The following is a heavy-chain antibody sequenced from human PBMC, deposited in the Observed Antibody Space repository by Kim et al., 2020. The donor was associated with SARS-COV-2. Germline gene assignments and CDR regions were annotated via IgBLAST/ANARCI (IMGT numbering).Heavy chain of an antibody. Sequence: ASVKVSCKASGYTFTSYGISWVRQAPGQGLEWMGWISAYNGNTNYAQKLQGRVTMTTDTSTSTAYMELRSLRSDDTAVYYCAGSDSQQLVRDYYYYGMDVWGQGTTVTVSS. J-gene: IGHJ6*02. D-gene: IGHD6-13*01. CDR1: GYTFTSYG. CDR3: AGSDSQQLVRDYYYYGMDV. CDR2: ISAYNGNT. V-gene: IGHV1-18*04.